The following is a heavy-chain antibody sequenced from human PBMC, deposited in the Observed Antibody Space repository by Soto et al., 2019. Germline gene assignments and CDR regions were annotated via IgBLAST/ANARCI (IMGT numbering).Heavy chain of an antibody. J-gene: IGHJ4*02. CDR3: AKYQPMTQPRPYFDY. Sequence: GGSLRLSCAASGFIFSGYAMSWVRQAPGKGLEWVSAISSSGGSTFYADSVKGRFTISRDNSRNTLYLQMNSLRAEDTAIYYCAKYQPMTQPRPYFDYWGQGTLVTVSS. V-gene: IGHV3-23*01. CDR1: GFIFSGYA. CDR2: ISSSGGST. D-gene: IGHD3-22*01.